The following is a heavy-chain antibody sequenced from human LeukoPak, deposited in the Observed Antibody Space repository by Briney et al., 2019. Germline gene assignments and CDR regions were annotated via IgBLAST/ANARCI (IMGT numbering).Heavy chain of an antibody. CDR3: ARDNDAGDAFDI. Sequence: GGSLRLSCAASVFTFSSYSMNWVRQAPGKGLEWVSSISSSSSYIYYADSVKGRFTISRDNAKNSLYLQMNSLRAEDTAVYYCARDNDAGDAFDIWGQGTMVTVSS. CDR2: ISSSSSYI. J-gene: IGHJ3*02. V-gene: IGHV3-21*01. D-gene: IGHD1-1*01. CDR1: VFTFSSYS.